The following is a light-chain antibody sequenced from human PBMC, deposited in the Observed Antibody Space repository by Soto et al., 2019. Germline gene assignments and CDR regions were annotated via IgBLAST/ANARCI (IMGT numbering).Light chain of an antibody. V-gene: IGKV1-39*01. J-gene: IGKJ1*01. CDR2: AAS. Sequence: DIQMTQSPSSLSASVGDRDTITCRASQSISSYLNWYQQKPGKAPKLLIYAASSLQSGVPSRFSGSGSGTDFTLTISSLQPDDFATYYCHQYNTYLWTFGQGTKVDIK. CDR1: QSISSY. CDR3: HQYNTYLWT.